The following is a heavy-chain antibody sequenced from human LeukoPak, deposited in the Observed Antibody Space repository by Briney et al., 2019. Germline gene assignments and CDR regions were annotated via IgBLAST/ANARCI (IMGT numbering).Heavy chain of an antibody. J-gene: IGHJ4*02. CDR1: GGSISSNY. CDR3: GRGYGPNSSGWDS. V-gene: IGHV4-59*01. CDR2: IYYSGST. Sequence: SETLSLTCTVSGGSISSNYWSWIRQPPGKGLEWIGYIYYSGSTNYNPSLKSRVTISVDTSKNQFSLKLTSVTAADPAVYYCGRGYGPNSSGWDSWGQGTLVTVS. D-gene: IGHD6-19*01.